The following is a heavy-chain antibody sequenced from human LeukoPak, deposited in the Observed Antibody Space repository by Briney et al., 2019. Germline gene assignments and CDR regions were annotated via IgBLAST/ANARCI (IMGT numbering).Heavy chain of an antibody. D-gene: IGHD6-13*01. CDR2: ISWNSGSI. CDR1: GFSLSSYS. Sequence: GGSLRLSCAASGFSLSSYSMNWVRQAPGKGLEWVSGISWNSGSIGYADSVKGRFTISRDNAKNSLYLQMNSLRAEDTALYYCAKDTGSSWYFDAFDIWGQGTMVTVSS. V-gene: IGHV3-9*01. CDR3: AKDTGSSWYFDAFDI. J-gene: IGHJ3*02.